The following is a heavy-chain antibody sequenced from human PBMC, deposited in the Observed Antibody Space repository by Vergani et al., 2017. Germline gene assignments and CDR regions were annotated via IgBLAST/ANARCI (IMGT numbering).Heavy chain of an antibody. CDR1: GDSITYGAFY. V-gene: IGHV4-39*01. CDR2: LYASGST. J-gene: IGHJ4*02. Sequence: QVQLQESGPGLVKPSQTLSLTCSVSGDSITYGAFYWGWIRQSPGKGLEWIGSLYASGSTYYSPSLKSRVAISIDTSKNHFSLRLSSVTAADTAVYYCARHLRGYSYGVFDYWGQGREATVSS. CDR3: ARHLRGYSYGVFDY. D-gene: IGHD5-18*01.